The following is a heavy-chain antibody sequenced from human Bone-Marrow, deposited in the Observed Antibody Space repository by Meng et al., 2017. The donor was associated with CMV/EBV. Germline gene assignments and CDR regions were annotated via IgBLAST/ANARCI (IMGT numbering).Heavy chain of an antibody. V-gene: IGHV1-2*02. D-gene: IGHD2-2*01. Sequence: ASVKVSCKASGYTFTSYAMNWVRQAPGQGLEWMGWINPNSGGTNYAQKFQGRVTMTRDTSISTAYMELSRLRSDDTAVYYCARVVPASIPHYYYGMDFWGQGTTVTVSS. CDR3: ARVVPASIPHYYYGMDF. CDR1: GYTFTSYA. J-gene: IGHJ6*02. CDR2: INPNSGGT.